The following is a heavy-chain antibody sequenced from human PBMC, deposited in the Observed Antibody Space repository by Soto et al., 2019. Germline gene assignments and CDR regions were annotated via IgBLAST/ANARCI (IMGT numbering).Heavy chain of an antibody. Sequence: SETLSLTCTVSGGSVSSGSYYWSWIRQPPGKGLEWIGYIYYSGSTNYNPSLKRRVTISVDTSKNQFYLKLSSVTAADTAVYYCATYYNFWSGYYTPWGRGTLVTFSS. CDR3: ATYYNFWSGYYTP. V-gene: IGHV4-61*01. D-gene: IGHD3-3*01. CDR2: IYYSGST. J-gene: IGHJ5*02. CDR1: GGSVSSGSYY.